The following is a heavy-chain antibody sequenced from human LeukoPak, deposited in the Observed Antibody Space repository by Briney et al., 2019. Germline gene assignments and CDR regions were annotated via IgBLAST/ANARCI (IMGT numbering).Heavy chain of an antibody. J-gene: IGHJ4*02. CDR1: GFTFSSYE. CDR2: ISSSGSTI. V-gene: IGHV3-48*03. D-gene: IGHD1-26*01. CDR3: ARGASGSYNYGFDY. Sequence: GGSLRLSCAASGFTFSSYEMNWVRQAPGKGLESVSYISSSGSTIYYADSVKGRFTISRDNAKNSLYLQMNSLRAEDTAVYYCARGASGSYNYGFDYWGQGTLVTVSS.